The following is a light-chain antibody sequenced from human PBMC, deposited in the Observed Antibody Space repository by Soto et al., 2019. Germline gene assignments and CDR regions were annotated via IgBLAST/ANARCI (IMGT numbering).Light chain of an antibody. CDR1: SSGFDTYNS. CDR2: EVS. CDR3: SAYARGPLFV. J-gene: IGLJ1*01. V-gene: IGLV2-14*01. Sequence: QSVLTQPASVSGSPGQSITVSCTGTSSGFDTYNSVSWYQQHPGKAPRLIIYEVSNRPSGVSNRFSGSKSGNTASLTISGLRAEDEAEYYCSAYARGPLFVFGSGTKVTAL.